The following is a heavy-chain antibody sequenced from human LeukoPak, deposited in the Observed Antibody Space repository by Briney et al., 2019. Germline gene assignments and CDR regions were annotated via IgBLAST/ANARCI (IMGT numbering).Heavy chain of an antibody. CDR1: GGTFSSYA. D-gene: IGHD2-15*01. V-gene: IGHV1-69*13. CDR3: ARQYCSGGSCFSDY. J-gene: IGHJ4*02. Sequence: ASVKVSCKASGGTFSSYAISWVRQAPGQGLGWMGGIIPIFGTANYAQKFQGRVTITADESTSTAYMELSSLRSEDTAVYYCARQYCSGGSCFSDYWGQGTLVTVSS. CDR2: IIPIFGTA.